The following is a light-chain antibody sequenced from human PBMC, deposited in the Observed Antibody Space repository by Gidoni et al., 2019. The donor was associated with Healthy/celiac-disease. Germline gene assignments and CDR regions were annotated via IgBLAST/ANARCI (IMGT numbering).Light chain of an antibody. CDR3: CSYAGSVV. V-gene: IGLV2-23*01. CDR1: SSDVGRYNL. J-gene: IGLJ2*01. Sequence: QSALTPPASVSGSPGQSITISCTGTSSDVGRYNLVSWYQQHPGKAPKLMIYEGSKRPSGVSNRCAGSKSGNTASLTISGLQAEDEADYYCCSYAGSVVFGGGTKLTVL. CDR2: EGS.